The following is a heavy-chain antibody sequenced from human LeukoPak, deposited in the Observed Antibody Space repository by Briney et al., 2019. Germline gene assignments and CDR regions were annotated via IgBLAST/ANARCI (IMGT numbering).Heavy chain of an antibody. Sequence: GGSLRLSCAASGFTFSSYAMHWVRQTPGKGLEWVAVISYDGSNEYYADSVRGRFTISRDNSKNTLYLQMNSLRAEDTAVYYCAKDSSGWYAVDYWGQGTLVTVSS. J-gene: IGHJ4*02. D-gene: IGHD6-19*01. V-gene: IGHV3-30-3*02. CDR3: AKDSSGWYAVDY. CDR2: ISYDGSNE. CDR1: GFTFSSYA.